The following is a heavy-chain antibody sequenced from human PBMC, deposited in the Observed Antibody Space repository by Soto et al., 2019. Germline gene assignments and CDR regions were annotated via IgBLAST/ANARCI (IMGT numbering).Heavy chain of an antibody. V-gene: IGHV3-64D*06. J-gene: IGHJ4*02. CDR3: VKDRWVDY. CDR1: GFTFSTYA. CDR2: ISSDGGST. Sequence: GGSLRLSCSVSGFTFSTYAMHWVRQAPGKGLQYVSSISSDGGSTYYTDSVKGRFTISRDNSKNALDLQMSSLRAEDTAVYYCVKDRWVDYWGQGTLVTVSS. D-gene: IGHD6-13*01.